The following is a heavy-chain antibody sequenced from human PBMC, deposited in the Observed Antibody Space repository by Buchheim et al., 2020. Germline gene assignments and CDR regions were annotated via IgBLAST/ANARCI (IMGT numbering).Heavy chain of an antibody. CDR3: ARGPQKSITIFGVANRRWFDP. V-gene: IGHV3-48*03. D-gene: IGHD3-3*01. CDR2: ISSSGSSI. CDR1: GFTFSIYE. Sequence: EVQLVESGGGLVQPGGSLRLSCAASGFTFSIYEMNWVRQAPGKGLEWVSYISSSGSSIFYADSVKGRFTISRDNAKNSLYLQMNSLRDEDTAVYYCARGPQKSITIFGVANRRWFDPWGQGTL. J-gene: IGHJ5*02.